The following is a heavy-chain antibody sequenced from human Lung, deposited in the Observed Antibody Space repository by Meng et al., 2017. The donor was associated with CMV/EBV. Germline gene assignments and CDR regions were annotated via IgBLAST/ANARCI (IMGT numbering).Heavy chain of an antibody. CDR2: ILPVLDIT. J-gene: IGHJ5*02. CDR3: ARDVMATT. Sequence: SXXVSCKTSGGNFHGYSISWVRQARGQGLQWMGRILPVLDITNYAQEFQDRLTITADKSTSTAYMELRNLRFDDTAVYYCARDVMATTWGQGTLVTVSS. CDR1: GGNFHGYS. V-gene: IGHV1-69*04. D-gene: IGHD5-24*01.